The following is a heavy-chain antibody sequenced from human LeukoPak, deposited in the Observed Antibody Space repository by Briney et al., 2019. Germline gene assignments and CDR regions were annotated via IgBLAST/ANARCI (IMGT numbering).Heavy chain of an antibody. CDR1: GFTFSDYY. CDR2: ISSSGSTI. CDR3: ARAPITSPFYFDY. V-gene: IGHV3-11*01. J-gene: IGHJ4*02. Sequence: GGSLRLSCAASGFTFSDYYMSWIRQAPGKGLEWVSYISSSGSTIYYADSVKGRFTISRDNAKNSLYLQMDSLRAEDTALYYCARAPITSPFYFDYWGQGTLVTVSS. D-gene: IGHD2-2*01.